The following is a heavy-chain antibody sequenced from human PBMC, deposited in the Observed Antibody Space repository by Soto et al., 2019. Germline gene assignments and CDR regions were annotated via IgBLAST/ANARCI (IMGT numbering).Heavy chain of an antibody. V-gene: IGHV4-39*01. CDR3: ARRRNDILTGYDY. CDR2: IYYSGST. J-gene: IGHJ4*02. D-gene: IGHD3-9*01. CDR1: GGSISSSSYY. Sequence: SETLSLTCTVSGGSISSSSYYWGWIRQPPGKGLEWIGSIYYSGSTYYNPSLKSRVTISVDTSKNQFSLKLSSVTAADTAVYYCARRRNDILTGYDYWGQGTLVTVSS.